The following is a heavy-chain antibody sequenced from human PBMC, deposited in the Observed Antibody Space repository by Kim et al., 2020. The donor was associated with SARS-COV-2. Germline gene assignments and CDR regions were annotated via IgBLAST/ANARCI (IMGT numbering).Heavy chain of an antibody. Sequence: GGSLRLSCAASGFTFSSYGMHWVRQAPGKGLEWVAVISYDGSNKYYADSVKGRFTISRDNSKNTLYLQMNSLRAEDTAVYYCANLWPSDAFDIWGQGTMVTVSS. J-gene: IGHJ3*02. V-gene: IGHV3-30*18. CDR3: ANLWPSDAFDI. CDR2: ISYDGSNK. CDR1: GFTFSSYG. D-gene: IGHD3-10*01.